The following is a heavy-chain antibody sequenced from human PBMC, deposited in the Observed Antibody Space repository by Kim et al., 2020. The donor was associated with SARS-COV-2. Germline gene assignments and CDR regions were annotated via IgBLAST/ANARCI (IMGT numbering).Heavy chain of an antibody. D-gene: IGHD3-10*01. Sequence: GGSLRLSCAASGFTFSSYNINWVRQAPGKGLEWVSSTGSSATYTYYADSVKGRFTSSRDNAKKSVYLQMNSLRAEDTAVYYCVRDGGHLLGSGFDFWGQGALVTVSS. CDR1: GFTFSSYN. CDR3: VRDGGHLLGSGFDF. CDR2: TGSSATYT. J-gene: IGHJ4*02. V-gene: IGHV3-21*01.